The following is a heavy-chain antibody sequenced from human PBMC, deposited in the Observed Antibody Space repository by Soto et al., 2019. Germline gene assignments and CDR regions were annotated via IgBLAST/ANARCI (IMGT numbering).Heavy chain of an antibody. Sequence: SVKASCSASGGTFSSYGISWVRQAPGQGLEWMGGIIPIFGNTNYAQKLQGRVTITTDKSTSTAYMELRSLRSEDTAVYSCAREAYANHAFDIWRQGTMDPVSS. V-gene: IGHV1-69*05. J-gene: IGHJ3*02. CDR2: IIPIFGNT. CDR3: AREAYANHAFDI. D-gene: IGHD2-8*01. CDR1: GGTFSSYG.